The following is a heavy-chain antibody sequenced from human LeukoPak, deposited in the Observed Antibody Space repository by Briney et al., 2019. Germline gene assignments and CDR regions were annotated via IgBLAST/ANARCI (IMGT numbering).Heavy chain of an antibody. V-gene: IGHV1-2*02. CDR3: ARRPSKYYDILTGYYRSEFDY. D-gene: IGHD3-9*01. Sequence: ASVKFSCKASGYTFTGYYMHWVREAPGQGLEWMGWINPNSGGTNCAQKFQGRVTMTRDTSISTAYMELSSLRSEDTAVYYCARRPSKYYDILTGYYRSEFDYWGQGTLVTVSS. CDR2: INPNSGGT. CDR1: GYTFTGYY. J-gene: IGHJ4*02.